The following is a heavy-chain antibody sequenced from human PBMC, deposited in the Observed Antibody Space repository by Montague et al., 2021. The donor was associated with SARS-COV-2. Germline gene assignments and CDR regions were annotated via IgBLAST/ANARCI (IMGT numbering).Heavy chain of an antibody. V-gene: IGHV4-59*11. D-gene: IGHD6-6*01. CDR1: GGSISSHY. J-gene: IGHJ5*02. CDR2: IYYSGGA. Sequence: SETLSLTCAVSGGSISSHYWSFIRQPPGKGLEWIAYIYYSGGALXNPSLQSRVTMSVDTSNNQFSLNLTSVTPADTAVYYCARAVSARRAVSWFDPWGQGALVTVSS. CDR3: ARAVSARRAVSWFDP.